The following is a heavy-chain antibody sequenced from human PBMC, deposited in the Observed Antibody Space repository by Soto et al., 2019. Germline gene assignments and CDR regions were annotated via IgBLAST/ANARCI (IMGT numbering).Heavy chain of an antibody. V-gene: IGHV3-30*18. CDR2: ISYDGSNK. CDR3: AKDTYYHDSSGYYVFDY. CDR1: GFTFSSYC. J-gene: IGHJ4*02. D-gene: IGHD3-22*01. Sequence: GGSLRLSCAASGFTFSSYCMHWVRQAPGKGLEWVTVISYDGSNKYYADSVKGRFTISRDNSKNTLYLQMDSLRAEDTAVYYCAKDTYYHDSSGYYVFDYWGQGTLVTVSS.